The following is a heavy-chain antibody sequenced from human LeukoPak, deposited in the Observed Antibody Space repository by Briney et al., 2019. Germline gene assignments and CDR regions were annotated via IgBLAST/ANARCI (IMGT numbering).Heavy chain of an antibody. CDR3: ANSLDYGGKKYFDY. V-gene: IGHV3-23*01. CDR1: GFTFSSYA. CDR2: ISGSGGST. D-gene: IGHD4-23*01. Sequence: PGGSLRLSCAASGFTFSSYAMSWVRQAPGKGLEWVSAISGSGGSTYYADSVKGRFTISRDNSKNTLYLQMNSLRAEDTAVYHCANSLDYGGKKYFDYWGQGTLVTVSS. J-gene: IGHJ4*02.